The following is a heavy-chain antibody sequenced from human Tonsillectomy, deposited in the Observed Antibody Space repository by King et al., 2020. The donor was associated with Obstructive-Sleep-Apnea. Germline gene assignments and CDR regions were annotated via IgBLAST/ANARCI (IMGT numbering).Heavy chain of an antibody. V-gene: IGHV4-59*01. CDR1: GGSISSYF. Sequence: QLQESGPGLVKPSETLSLTCTVSGGSISSYFWSWIRQPPGKGLEWIWDIYYSGSTNYNPSLKSRITISVDTSKNPFSLKLSPVTAADTAVYYCARGYDYGGNSYWGQGTLVTVSS. D-gene: IGHD4-23*01. CDR2: IYYSGST. CDR3: ARGYDYGGNSY. J-gene: IGHJ4*02.